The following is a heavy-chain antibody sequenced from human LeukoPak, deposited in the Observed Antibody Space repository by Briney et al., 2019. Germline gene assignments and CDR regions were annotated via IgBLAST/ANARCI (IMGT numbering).Heavy chain of an antibody. D-gene: IGHD4-23*01. V-gene: IGHV4-30-4*01. J-gene: IGHJ3*02. CDR2: IYYSGST. Sequence: SQTLSLTCTVSGGSISSGDYYWSWIRQPPGKGLEWIGYIYYSGSTYYNPSLKSRVTISVDTSKNQFSLKLSSVTAADTAVYYCAKEGPRWADAFDIWGQGTMVTVSS. CDR3: AKEGPRWADAFDI. CDR1: GGSISSGDYY.